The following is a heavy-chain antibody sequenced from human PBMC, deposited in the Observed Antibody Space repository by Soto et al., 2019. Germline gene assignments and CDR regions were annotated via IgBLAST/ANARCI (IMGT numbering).Heavy chain of an antibody. Sequence: PGGSLRLSCAASGFTFSNYAMTWVRQAPGKGLEWVSGISGSGDNTYYADSVKGRFTISRDNSKNTLHLQMNSLRAEDTAVYYCAQQRYCTTARCYTPSFSYGIDVWGQGTTVTVSS. CDR2: ISGSGDNT. J-gene: IGHJ6*02. CDR3: AQQRYCTTARCYTPSFSYGIDV. D-gene: IGHD2-2*02. CDR1: GFTFSNYA. V-gene: IGHV3-23*01.